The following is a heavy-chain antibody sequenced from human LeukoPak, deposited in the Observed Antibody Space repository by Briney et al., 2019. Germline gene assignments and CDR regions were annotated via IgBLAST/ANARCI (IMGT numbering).Heavy chain of an antibody. CDR1: GYRFTDYY. CDR2: INPNSGGT. CDR3: AREPRPRGGWFVSN. V-gene: IGHV1-2*02. Sequence: ASVKVSCKASGYRFTDYYIHWVRQAPGQGLEWMGWINPNSGGTKYALKFQGRVTMTRDTSITTAYMEVSRLRSDDTAVYYCAREPRPRGGWFVSNWGQGTLVTVSS. D-gene: IGHD6-19*01. J-gene: IGHJ4*02.